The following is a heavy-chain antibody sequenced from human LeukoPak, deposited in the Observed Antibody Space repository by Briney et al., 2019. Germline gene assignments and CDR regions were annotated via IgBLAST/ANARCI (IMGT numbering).Heavy chain of an antibody. V-gene: IGHV4-4*07. CDR1: GGSISNYY. D-gene: IGHD3-22*01. CDR2: IYSTGST. CDR3: ARQFVVSERLDP. Sequence: SETLSLTCTVSGGSISNYYWSWIRQPAGKGLEWIGRIYSTGSTNYNPSLKSRVTMSLDTSKNQFSLSLSSVTAADTAVYYCARQFVVSERLDPWGQGTLVTISS. J-gene: IGHJ5*02.